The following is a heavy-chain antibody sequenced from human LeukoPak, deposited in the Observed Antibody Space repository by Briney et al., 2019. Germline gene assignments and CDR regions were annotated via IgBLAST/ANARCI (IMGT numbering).Heavy chain of an antibody. CDR1: GFTFSSYG. D-gene: IGHD3-10*01. J-gene: IGHJ4*02. V-gene: IGHV3-30*18. CDR2: ISYDGSNK. CDR3: AKDYYGSGSYYDY. Sequence: GGSLRLSCAASGFTFSSYGMHWVRQAPGKGLEWVAVISYDGSNKYYADSVKGRFTISRDNSKNTLYLQMNSLRAEDTAVYYCAKDYYGSGSYYDYWGQGTLVTVSS.